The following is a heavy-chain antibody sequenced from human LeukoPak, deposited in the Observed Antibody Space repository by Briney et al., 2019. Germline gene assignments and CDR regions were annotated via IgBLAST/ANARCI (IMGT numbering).Heavy chain of an antibody. CDR1: GFTFSSYS. V-gene: IGHV3-21*01. Sequence: GGSLRLSCAASGFTFSSYSMNWVRQAPGKGLEWVSSISSSSSYIYYADSVKGRFTISRDNAKNSLYLQMNSLRAEDTAVYYCASNRFLGAFDIWGQGKMVTVSS. CDR3: ASNRFLGAFDI. CDR2: ISSSSSYI. J-gene: IGHJ3*02. D-gene: IGHD2/OR15-2a*01.